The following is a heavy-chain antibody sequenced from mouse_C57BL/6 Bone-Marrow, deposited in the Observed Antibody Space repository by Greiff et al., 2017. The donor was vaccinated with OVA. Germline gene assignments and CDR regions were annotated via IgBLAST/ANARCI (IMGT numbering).Heavy chain of an antibody. D-gene: IGHD2-4*01. Sequence: EVKLMESGGGLVKPGGSLKLSCAASGFTFSSYAMSWVRQTPEKRLEWVATISDGGSYTYYPDNVKGRFTISRDNAKNNLYLQMSHLKSEDTAMYYCARGGYDYGFDYWGQGTTLTVSS. CDR2: ISDGGSYT. CDR3: ARGGYDYGFDY. CDR1: GFTFSSYA. J-gene: IGHJ2*01. V-gene: IGHV5-4*03.